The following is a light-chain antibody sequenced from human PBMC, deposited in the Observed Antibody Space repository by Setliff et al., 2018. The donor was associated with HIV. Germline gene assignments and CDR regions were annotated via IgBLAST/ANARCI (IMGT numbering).Light chain of an antibody. Sequence: GSPGQSIAISCTGTSNDIGGFDYVSWYQHHPGKAPILLVYGVTKRPSGVSNRFSGSKSGNTASLTISGLQAEDEADYYCCSYAGSITFYVFGTGTKVTV. J-gene: IGLJ1*01. V-gene: IGLV2-23*02. CDR3: CSYAGSITFYV. CDR1: SNDIGGFDY. CDR2: GVT.